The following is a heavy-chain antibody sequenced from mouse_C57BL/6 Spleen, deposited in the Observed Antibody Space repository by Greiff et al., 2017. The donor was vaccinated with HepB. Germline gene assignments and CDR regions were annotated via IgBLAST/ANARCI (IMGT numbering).Heavy chain of an antibody. J-gene: IGHJ1*03. CDR2: ISYDGSN. CDR1: GYSITSGYY. CDR3: AREAGRGYFDV. V-gene: IGHV3-6*01. Sequence: EVQLQESGPGLVKPSQSLSLTCSVTGYSITSGYYWNWIRQFPGNKLEWMGYISYDGSNNYNPSLKNRISITRDTSKNQIFLKLNSVTTEDTATYYCAREAGRGYFDVWGTGTTVTVSS.